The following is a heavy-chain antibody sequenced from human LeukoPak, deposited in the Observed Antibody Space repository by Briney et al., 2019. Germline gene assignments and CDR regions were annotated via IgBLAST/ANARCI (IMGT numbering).Heavy chain of an antibody. J-gene: IGHJ4*02. V-gene: IGHV3-7*01. CDR3: ARGPPYGSRSDYLDY. CDR2: IKKDGSEK. CDR1: GFTFSNNW. Sequence: GSLRLSCAASGFTFSNNWMSWVRQAPGKGLEWVADIKKDGSEKNQVDSVKGRFTISRDNAKNSLYLQMNSLRAEDTAVYYCARGPPYGSRSDYLDYWGQGTLVTVSS. D-gene: IGHD3-10*01.